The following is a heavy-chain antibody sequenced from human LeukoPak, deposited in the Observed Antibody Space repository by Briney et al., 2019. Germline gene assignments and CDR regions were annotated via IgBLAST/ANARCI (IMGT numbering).Heavy chain of an antibody. D-gene: IGHD6-19*01. V-gene: IGHV4-31*03. J-gene: IGHJ6*02. CDR1: GGSISSGDYY. Sequence: PPETLFLTCTVSGGSISSGDYYWSWIRQHPGKGLEWIGYIYYSGSTYYNPSLKSRVTISVDTSKNQFSQELSSVTAADTAVYYGAGEGVAVGGKGFDYFCGIDVWGQGTTVTVSS. CDR2: IYYSGST. CDR3: AGEGVAVGGKGFDYFCGIDV.